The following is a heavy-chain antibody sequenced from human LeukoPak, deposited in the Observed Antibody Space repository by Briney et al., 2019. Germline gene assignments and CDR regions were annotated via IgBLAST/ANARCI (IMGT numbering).Heavy chain of an antibody. Sequence: GGSLRLSCEASGFTLSIYGMHWVRQAPGKGLEWVAFIRYDETDKYYADSVKGRFTISRDNSENRLYLQMNSLRAEDTAVYYCAKGTGLRFLEWLSYFDYWGQGTLVTVSS. CDR2: IRYDETDK. CDR3: AKGTGLRFLEWLSYFDY. V-gene: IGHV3-30*02. J-gene: IGHJ4*02. D-gene: IGHD3-3*01. CDR1: GFTLSIYG.